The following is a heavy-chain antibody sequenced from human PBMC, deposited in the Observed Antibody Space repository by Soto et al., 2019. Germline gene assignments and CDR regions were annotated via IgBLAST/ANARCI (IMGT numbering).Heavy chain of an antibody. CDR1: GYTFTSYG. CDR2: ISAYNGNT. V-gene: IGHV1-18*01. D-gene: IGHD3-22*01. CDR3: ARDHASYDSSGYPRDY. J-gene: IGHJ4*02. Sequence: QVQLVQSGAEVKKPGASVKVSCKASGYTFTSYGISWVRQAPGQGLEWMGWISAYNGNTHYAQKLQGRVTMTTDTSTSTAYMELRSLRSDDTAVYYCARDHASYDSSGYPRDYWGQGTLVTVSS.